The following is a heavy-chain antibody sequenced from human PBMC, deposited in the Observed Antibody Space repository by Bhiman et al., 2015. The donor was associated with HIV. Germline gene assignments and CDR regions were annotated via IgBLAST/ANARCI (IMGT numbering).Heavy chain of an antibody. CDR1: GLTFSNAW. J-gene: IGHJ4*02. CDR3: TTGPMILYYFDY. CDR2: IKSKTDGGAI. V-gene: IGHV3-15*01. Sequence: VLLVESGGGLVKPGGSLRLSCAASGLTFSNAWMSWVRQAPGKGLEWVGRIKSKTDGGAIDYAAPVKGRFTISRDDSKNTLYLQMSSLKTEDTAVYYCTTGPMILYYFDYWGQGTLVTVSS. D-gene: IGHD3-16*01.